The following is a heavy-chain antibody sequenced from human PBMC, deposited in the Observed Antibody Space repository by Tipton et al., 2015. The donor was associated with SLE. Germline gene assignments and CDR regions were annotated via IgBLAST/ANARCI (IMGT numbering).Heavy chain of an antibody. J-gene: IGHJ5*01. V-gene: IGHV4-38-2*01. CDR3: ARQGFREFDSSFDS. CDR2: IFHSGST. CDR1: GYSIRSGYY. Sequence: TLSLTCAVSGYSIRSGYYWGWIRQPPGKGLEWIGNIFHSGSTYYNPSLKSRLTISVDTSKNELSLELTSVTATDTAVYYCARQGFREFDSSFDSWGQGTLVTVSS. D-gene: IGHD3-10*01.